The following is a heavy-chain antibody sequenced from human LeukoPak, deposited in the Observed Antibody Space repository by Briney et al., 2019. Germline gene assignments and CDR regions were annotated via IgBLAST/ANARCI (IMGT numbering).Heavy chain of an antibody. CDR1: GYTLTELS. J-gene: IGHJ6*02. CDR3: ATDWRAARPNYYYGMDV. CDR2: FDPEDGET. V-gene: IGHV1-24*01. Sequence: ASVKVSCKASGYTLTELSMHWVRQAPGKGLEWMGGFDPEDGETIYTQRFQGRVTMTEDTSTDTAYMELSSLRSEDTAVYYCATDWRAARPNYYYGMDVWGQGTTVTVSS. D-gene: IGHD6-6*01.